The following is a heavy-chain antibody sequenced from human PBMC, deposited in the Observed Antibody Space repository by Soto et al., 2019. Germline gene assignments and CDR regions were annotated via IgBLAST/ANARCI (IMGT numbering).Heavy chain of an antibody. Sequence: QVPLVQSGAEVKKPGASVKVSCKASGYTFTSHGISWVRQAPGQGLEWLGWISANNGDTNYAQKFQGRVTVTTDTSTRTGYMELRSLRSEDTAVYYCARMVRGSNIDYYYYMDVWGKGTTVTVSS. CDR3: ARMVRGSNIDYYYYMDV. CDR1: GYTFTSHG. CDR2: ISANNGDT. D-gene: IGHD3-10*01. J-gene: IGHJ6*03. V-gene: IGHV1-18*01.